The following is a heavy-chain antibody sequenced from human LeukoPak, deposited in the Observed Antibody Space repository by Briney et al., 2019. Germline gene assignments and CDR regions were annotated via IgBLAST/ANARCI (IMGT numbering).Heavy chain of an antibody. J-gene: IGHJ1*01. CDR1: GFTFSNAC. V-gene: IGHV3-15*01. D-gene: IGHD2-21*02. CDR3: TTAMVVTAILYFQH. Sequence: NPGGSLRLSCAASGFTFSNACMSWVRQAPGKGLEWVGRVKSTTEGGTTDYAAPVKGRFTISRDDSKNTVYLQMNSLETEDTAVYYCTTAMVVTAILYFQHWGQGTLVTVSS. CDR2: VKSTTEGGTT.